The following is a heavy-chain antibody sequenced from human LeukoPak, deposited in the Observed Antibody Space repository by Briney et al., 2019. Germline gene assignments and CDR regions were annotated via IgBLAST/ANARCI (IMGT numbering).Heavy chain of an antibody. CDR3: ARRETMGYYYYYMDV. Sequence: PGGSLRLSCEASGFTFSNSWMTWVRQTPGKGLEWVANIKTDGSEKYYVDSVRGRFTISRDNAKNSLYLQMNSLRAEDTAVYYCARRETMGYYYYYMDVWGKGTTVTVSS. J-gene: IGHJ6*03. CDR2: IKTDGSEK. CDR1: GFTFSNSW. D-gene: IGHD3-10*01. V-gene: IGHV3-7*01.